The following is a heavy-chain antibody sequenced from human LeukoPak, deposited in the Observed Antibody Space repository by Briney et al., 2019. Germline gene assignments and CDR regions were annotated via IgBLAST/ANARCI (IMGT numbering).Heavy chain of an antibody. V-gene: IGHV3-33*01. D-gene: IGHD6-13*01. CDR3: ARAAPGEIAAALDY. J-gene: IGHJ4*02. Sequence: PGRSLRLSCAASRFTFGSYGMHWVRQAPGKGLEWVAVIWYDGSIKDYADSVKGRFTTSRDNCKNTLYLQMNSLRVEDTALYYCARAAPGEIAAALDYWGQGTLVTVSS. CDR1: RFTFGSYG. CDR2: IWYDGSIK.